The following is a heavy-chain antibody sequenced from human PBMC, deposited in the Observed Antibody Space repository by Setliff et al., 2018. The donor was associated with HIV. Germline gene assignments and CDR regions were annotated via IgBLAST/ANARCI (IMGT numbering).Heavy chain of an antibody. CDR2: INHSGST. Sequence: SETLSLTCAVYGGSFSGYYWSWIRQPPGKGLEWIGEINHSGSTNHNASLKSRVTLSVDTSKKQFSLKLRSVTAADTAVHYCASLGYCSGVRCYQPSYYYYGLDVWGQGTTVTVSS. J-gene: IGHJ6*02. D-gene: IGHD2-15*01. CDR3: ASLGYCSGVRCYQPSYYYYGLDV. CDR1: GGSFSGYY. V-gene: IGHV4-34*01.